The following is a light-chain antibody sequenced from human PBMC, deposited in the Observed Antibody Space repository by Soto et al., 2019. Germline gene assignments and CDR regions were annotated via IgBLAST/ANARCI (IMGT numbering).Light chain of an antibody. Sequence: EIVLTQSPGTLSLSPGERATLSCRASQSISSTYLAWYRQKPGQAPRLLIYAASSRATGIPDRFSGSGSGTDFTLTISTLEPKDFAVYYCQQYYASPWTFGQGSGVDI. CDR3: QQYYASPWT. J-gene: IGKJ1*01. CDR1: QSISSTY. CDR2: AAS. V-gene: IGKV3-20*01.